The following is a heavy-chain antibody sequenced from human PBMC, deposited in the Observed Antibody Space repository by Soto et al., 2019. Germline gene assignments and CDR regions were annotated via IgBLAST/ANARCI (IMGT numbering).Heavy chain of an antibody. Sequence: QAQLVESVGGVVQPGRSLRLSCEVSGFRFSSYGVHWVRQAPGKGREWVALISDDGRNTFYPDSVKGRFSISRDNSKNTVYLQMNSLRAEDTAVYYCAKDPRGNGDVTHYYNGMDVWGQGTTVTVSS. CDR2: ISDDGRNT. CDR1: GFRFSSYG. V-gene: IGHV3-30*18. J-gene: IGHJ6*02. D-gene: IGHD4-17*01. CDR3: AKDPRGNGDVTHYYNGMDV.